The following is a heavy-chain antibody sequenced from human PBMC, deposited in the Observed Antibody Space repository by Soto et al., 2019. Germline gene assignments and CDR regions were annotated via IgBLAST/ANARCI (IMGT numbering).Heavy chain of an antibody. Sequence: QVQLVESGGGLVKPGGSLRLSCAASGFTFSDYYMSWIRQAPGKGLEWVSYISSSGSTIYYADSVKGRFTISRDNAKNSLYRQMNSLRAEDTAVYYCARDPSDIKFFGVVPSYYFDYWGQGTLVTVSS. CDR1: GFTFSDYY. CDR2: ISSSGSTI. J-gene: IGHJ4*02. D-gene: IGHD3-3*01. CDR3: ARDPSDIKFFGVVPSYYFDY. V-gene: IGHV3-11*01.